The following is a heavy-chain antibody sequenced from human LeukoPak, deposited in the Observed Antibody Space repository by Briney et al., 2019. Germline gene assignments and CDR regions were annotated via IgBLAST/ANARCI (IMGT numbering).Heavy chain of an antibody. CDR3: ATFISSGVPDQSN. CDR1: GFTFRSYW. CDR2: INSDGSIT. Sequence: PGGSLRLSCAASGFTFRSYWMHWVRQAPGKGLVWVSHINSDGSITTYADSVKGRFTISRDNAKNTLYLQMNSLRAEDTAMYYCATFISSGVPDQSNWGQGTLVTVSS. D-gene: IGHD2-8*01. V-gene: IGHV3-74*01. J-gene: IGHJ4*02.